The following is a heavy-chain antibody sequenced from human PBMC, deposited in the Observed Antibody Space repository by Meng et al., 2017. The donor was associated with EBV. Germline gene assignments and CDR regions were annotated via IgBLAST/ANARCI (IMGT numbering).Heavy chain of an antibody. J-gene: IGHJ4*02. CDR3: ARGYSAFHFDY. Sequence: QVQLVQSGAEVKKPXXSVKVSCKGSGYTFTSYYTHWVRQAPGQGLEWMGIINPSGGSTSYAQKFQGRVTMTRDTSTSTVYMELSSLRSEDTAVYYCARGYSAFHFDYWGQGTLVTVSS. CDR2: INPSGGST. V-gene: IGHV1-46*01. CDR1: GYTFTSYY. D-gene: IGHD5-24*01.